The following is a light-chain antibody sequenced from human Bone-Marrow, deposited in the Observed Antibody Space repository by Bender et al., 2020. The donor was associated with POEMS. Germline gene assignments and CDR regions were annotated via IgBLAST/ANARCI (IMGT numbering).Light chain of an antibody. CDR1: SSDIGGFKY. CDR3: QSYDSDLNGWV. CDR2: EVS. J-gene: IGLJ3*02. Sequence: QSALTQPPSVSGSPGQSLTIACTGTSSDIGGFKYVSWYQQHPGKAPKLIIFEVSNRPSGVSDRFSGSQSGTSASLAITGLQSEDEAAYFCQSYDSDLNGWVFGGGTKLTVL. V-gene: IGLV2-14*01.